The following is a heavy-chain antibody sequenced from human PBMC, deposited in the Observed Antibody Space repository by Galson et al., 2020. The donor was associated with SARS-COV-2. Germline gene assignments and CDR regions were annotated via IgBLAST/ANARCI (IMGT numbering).Heavy chain of an antibody. CDR3: ARDRGITGTASGDY. CDR1: GFNFSSYS. V-gene: IGHV3-21*01. D-gene: IGHD1-7*01. CDR2: ISSSSSYI. J-gene: IGHJ4*02. Sequence: GGSLRLSCAPSGFNFSSYSMHWVRQAPGKGLEWVSSISSSSSYIYYAASVQGRFTISRDNAKNSLYLQMNSMRAEDTAEYYCARDRGITGTASGDYWGQGTLFTVSS.